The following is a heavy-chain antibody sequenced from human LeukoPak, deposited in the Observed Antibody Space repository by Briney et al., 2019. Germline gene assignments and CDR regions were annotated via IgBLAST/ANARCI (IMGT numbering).Heavy chain of an antibody. Sequence: GGSLRLSCAASGFTFSSYSMNWVRQAPGKGLEWVSSISSSSSYIYYADSVKGRFTISRDNAKNSLYLQMNSLRAEDTAVYYCARAVFMGTPNDAFDIWGQGTMVTVSS. CDR1: GFTFSSYS. CDR3: ARAVFMGTPNDAFDI. CDR2: ISSSSSYI. D-gene: IGHD1-14*01. J-gene: IGHJ3*02. V-gene: IGHV3-21*01.